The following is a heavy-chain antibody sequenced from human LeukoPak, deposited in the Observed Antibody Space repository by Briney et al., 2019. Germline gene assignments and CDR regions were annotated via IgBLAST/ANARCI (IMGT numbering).Heavy chain of an antibody. Sequence: SETLSLTCNVSGGSISSYYWSWMRERPGKGLEWIGYIYYSGSTNYNPSLKSRVTIPVDTSKNQFSLKLSSVTAADTAVYYCARDSAFDGYNDFFDYWGQGTLVTVSS. J-gene: IGHJ4*02. CDR3: ARDSAFDGYNDFFDY. CDR2: IYYSGST. V-gene: IGHV4-59*01. CDR1: GGSISSYY. D-gene: IGHD5-24*01.